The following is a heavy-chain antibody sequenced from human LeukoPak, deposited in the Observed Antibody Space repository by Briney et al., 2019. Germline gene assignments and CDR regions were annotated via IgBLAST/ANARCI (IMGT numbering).Heavy chain of an antibody. J-gene: IGHJ6*03. CDR1: GFTFSSYS. CDR3: ARVSFGSGYYNYMDV. V-gene: IGHV3-21*04. Sequence: GGSLRLSCAASGFTFSSYSMNWVRQAPGKGLEWVSSISSSSSYIYYADSVKGRFTISRDNAKNSLYLQMNSLRAEDTAVYYCARVSFGSGYYNYMDVWGKGTTVTVSS. D-gene: IGHD3-10*01. CDR2: ISSSSSYI.